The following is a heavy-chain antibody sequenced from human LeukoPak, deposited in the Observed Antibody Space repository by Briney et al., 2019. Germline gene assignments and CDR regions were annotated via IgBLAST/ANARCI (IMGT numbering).Heavy chain of an antibody. CDR3: ARNGLGSEYYYYYGMDV. D-gene: IGHD3/OR15-3a*01. CDR2: IYPGDSDT. J-gene: IGHJ6*02. V-gene: IGHV5-51*01. CDR1: GYSFTSYW. Sequence: GESLKISCKGSGYSFTSYWIGWVRQMPGKGLEWIGIIYPGDSDTRYSPSFQGQVTISADKSISTAYLQWSSLKASDTAMYYCARNGLGSEYYYYYGMDVWGQGTTVTVSS.